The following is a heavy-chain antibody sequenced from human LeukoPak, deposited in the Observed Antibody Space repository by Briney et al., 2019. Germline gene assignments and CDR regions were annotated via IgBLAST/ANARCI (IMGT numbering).Heavy chain of an antibody. J-gene: IGHJ3*02. CDR2: IYYSGST. CDR3: ARVRRDFWSGGRNDAFDI. CDR1: GGSISSSSYY. Sequence: SETLSLTXTVSGGSISSSSYYWGWIRQPPGKGLEWIGSIYYSGSTYYNPSLKSRVTISVDTSKNQFSLKLSSVTAADTAVYYCARVRRDFWSGGRNDAFDIWGQGTMVTVSS. V-gene: IGHV4-39*01. D-gene: IGHD3-3*01.